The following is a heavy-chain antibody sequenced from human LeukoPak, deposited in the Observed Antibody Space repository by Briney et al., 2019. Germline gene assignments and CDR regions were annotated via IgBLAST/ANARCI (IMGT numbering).Heavy chain of an antibody. CDR1: GFTVSSYS. Sequence: GGSLRLSCAASGFTVSSYSMNWVRQAPGKGLEWVSSISSSSSYIYYADSVKGRFTISRDNAKNSLYLQMNSLRAEDTAVYYCASIVVVPAATFDYWGQGTLVTVSS. CDR3: ASIVVVPAATFDY. J-gene: IGHJ4*02. D-gene: IGHD2-2*01. V-gene: IGHV3-21*01. CDR2: ISSSSSYI.